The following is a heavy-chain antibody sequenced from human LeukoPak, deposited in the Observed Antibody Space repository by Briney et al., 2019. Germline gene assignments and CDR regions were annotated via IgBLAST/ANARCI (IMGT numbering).Heavy chain of an antibody. J-gene: IGHJ4*02. D-gene: IGHD6-13*01. V-gene: IGHV4-59*01. Sequence: SETLSLTCTVSGGSISSYYWSWIRQPPGKGLEWIGCIYYSGSTNYNPSLKSRVTISVDTSKNQFSLKLSSVTAADTAVYYCARGSSSWYFDYWGQGTLVTVSS. CDR3: ARGSSSWYFDY. CDR2: IYYSGST. CDR1: GGSISSYY.